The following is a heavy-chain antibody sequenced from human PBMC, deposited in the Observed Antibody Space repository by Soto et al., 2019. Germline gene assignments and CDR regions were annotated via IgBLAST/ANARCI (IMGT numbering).Heavy chain of an antibody. V-gene: IGHV3-74*01. CDR3: TRDLNHDCGP. CDR1: GFTFSNYW. Sequence: GGSLRLSCAASGFTFSNYWMHWVRQVPGKGLVWVTHIDGDGNHTNYADSVKGRFTIPRDNAKNSLYLQMNSLRVEDTALYYCTRDLNHDCGPWGQGTLVTVSS. CDR2: IDGDGNHT. J-gene: IGHJ5*02. D-gene: IGHD2-21*01.